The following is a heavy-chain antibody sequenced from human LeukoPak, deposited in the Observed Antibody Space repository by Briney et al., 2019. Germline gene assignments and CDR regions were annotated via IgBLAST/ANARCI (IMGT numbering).Heavy chain of an antibody. J-gene: IGHJ1*01. Sequence: SETLSLTCAVYGWSFSGYYWSWIRQPPGKGLEWIGEINHSGSTNYNPSLKSRVTISVDTSKNQFSLKLSSVTAADTAVYYCARVTSYSSSWREYFQHWGQGTLVTVSS. CDR1: GWSFSGYY. CDR3: ARVTSYSSSWREYFQH. CDR2: INHSGST. V-gene: IGHV4-34*01. D-gene: IGHD6-13*01.